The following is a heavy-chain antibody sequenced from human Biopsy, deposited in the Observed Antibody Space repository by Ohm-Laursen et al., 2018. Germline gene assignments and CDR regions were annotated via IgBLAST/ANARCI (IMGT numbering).Heavy chain of an antibody. D-gene: IGHD3-22*01. J-gene: IGHJ3*01. V-gene: IGHV1-18*01. Sequence: DSVKVSCKTSGYTFPNFGISWVRQGIGRGLEWMGWISPYNGNGDYEKNFHGRVTLTADTSKSTVYMELRSLRSGDTAVYYCATSHYFESTGYAFDFWGQGTMFSVSS. CDR1: GYTFPNFG. CDR2: ISPYNGNG. CDR3: ATSHYFESTGYAFDF.